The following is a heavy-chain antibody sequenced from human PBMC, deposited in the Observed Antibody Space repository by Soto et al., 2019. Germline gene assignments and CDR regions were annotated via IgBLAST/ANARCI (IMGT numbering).Heavy chain of an antibody. D-gene: IGHD3-9*01. CDR3: ARNVDILTGYYCLDS. V-gene: IGHV1-18*01. J-gene: IGHJ4*02. Sequence: ASVKVSCKASGYTFTSYGISLVRQAPGQGLEWMGWISAHNGNTNYAQKLQGRVTMTTDTSTSTAYMELRSLRSDDTAMYYCARNVDILTGYYCLDSWGQGTLVTVSS. CDR1: GYTFTSYG. CDR2: ISAHNGNT.